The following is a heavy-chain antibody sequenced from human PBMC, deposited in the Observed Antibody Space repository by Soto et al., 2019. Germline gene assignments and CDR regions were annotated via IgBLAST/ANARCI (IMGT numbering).Heavy chain of an antibody. V-gene: IGHV4-59*08. CDR2: IYYLGSS. D-gene: IGHD3-3*01. CDR1: GASMTYYY. CDR3: ARHYLGVPGVVFDY. Sequence: ETLSLTCTVSGASMTYYYWSWIRQPPGKELEWIGYIYYLGSSNHNPSLKSRVSISVDTSKNQFSLRMSSVTAADTAVYYCARHYLGVPGVVFDYWGQGALVTVSS. J-gene: IGHJ4*02.